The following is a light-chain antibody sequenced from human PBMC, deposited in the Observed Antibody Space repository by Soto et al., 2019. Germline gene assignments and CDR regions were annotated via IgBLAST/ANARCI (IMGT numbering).Light chain of an antibody. J-gene: IGKJ2*01. CDR2: ASS. CDR3: QQRSSWPRT. CDR1: QSVSSY. Sequence: EIVLTQSPATLSLSPGERATLSCRASQSVSSYLAWYQQKPGQAPRLLIYASSNRATGIPARFSGSGSETDFTLTISSLEPEDFAVYYCQQRSSWPRTFGQGTKLEIK. V-gene: IGKV3-11*01.